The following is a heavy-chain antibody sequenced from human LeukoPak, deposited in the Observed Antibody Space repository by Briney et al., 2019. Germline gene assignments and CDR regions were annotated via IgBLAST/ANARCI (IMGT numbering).Heavy chain of an antibody. D-gene: IGHD6-19*01. J-gene: IGHJ4*02. CDR3: AKSSSGWYGGFDY. CDR2: LSYDGSEK. Sequence: GSLILSCAASGFTFSTYGMHWVRQAPGKGLEWVAVLSYDGSEKYYADSVKGRCTISRDNSKNTLYLQMNSLRAEDTAVYYCAKSSSGWYGGFDYWGQGTLVTVSS. CDR1: GFTFSTYG. V-gene: IGHV3-30*18.